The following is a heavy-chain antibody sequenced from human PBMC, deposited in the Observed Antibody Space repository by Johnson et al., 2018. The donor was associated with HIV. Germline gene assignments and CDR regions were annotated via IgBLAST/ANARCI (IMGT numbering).Heavy chain of an antibody. Sequence: QVQLVESGGGLIQPGGSLRLSCAASGFTFSDYYMTWIRQAPRKGLEWVSYISSSGSTIYYADSVKGRFTISRDNARNSLFPQMNSLRAEDTAVYYCARIPGIGWEHDAFDNWGQGTLVTVSS. CDR1: GFTFSDYY. J-gene: IGHJ3*02. CDR2: ISSSGSTI. D-gene: IGHD6-19*01. CDR3: ARIPGIGWEHDAFDN. V-gene: IGHV3-11*04.